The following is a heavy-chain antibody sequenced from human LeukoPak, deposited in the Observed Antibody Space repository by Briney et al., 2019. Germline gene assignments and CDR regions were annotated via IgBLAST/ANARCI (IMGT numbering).Heavy chain of an antibody. CDR1: GFTFSSYA. J-gene: IGHJ4*02. CDR2: IKQDGSEK. Sequence: PGGSLRLSCAASGFTFSSYAMSWVRQAPGKGLEWVANIKQDGSEKYYVDSVKGRFTISRDNAKNSLYLQMNSLRAEDTAVYYCARVGGVAAARFDYWGQGTLVTVSS. V-gene: IGHV3-7*01. CDR3: ARVGGVAAARFDY. D-gene: IGHD6-13*01.